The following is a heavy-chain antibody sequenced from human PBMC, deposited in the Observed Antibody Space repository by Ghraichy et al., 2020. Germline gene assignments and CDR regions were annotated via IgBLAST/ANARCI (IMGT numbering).Heavy chain of an antibody. Sequence: SETLSLTCTVSGGSISSNSYYWGWIRQPPGKGLEWIGNIYYSGSTYYNPSLRSRVTISVDTSKNQFSLRLSSVTAADTALYYCVSVYSGQVPWGIHYYYYMDVWGKGTTVTVSS. V-gene: IGHV4-39*07. D-gene: IGHD3-10*02. CDR2: IYYSGST. J-gene: IGHJ6*03. CDR1: GGSISSNSYY. CDR3: VSVYSGQVPWGIHYYYYMDV.